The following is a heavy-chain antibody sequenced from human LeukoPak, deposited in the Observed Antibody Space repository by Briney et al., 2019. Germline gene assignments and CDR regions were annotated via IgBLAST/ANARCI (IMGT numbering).Heavy chain of an antibody. D-gene: IGHD3-22*01. J-gene: IGHJ3*02. CDR1: GGSISSYY. Sequence: NSSETLSFTCTVSGGSISSYYWSWIRQPPGKGLEWIGYIYYSGSTNYNPSLKSRVTISVDTSKNQFSLKLSSVTAADTAVYYCARVTYYYDSSGYYFAFDIWGQGTMVTVSS. CDR2: IYYSGST. CDR3: ARVTYYYDSSGYYFAFDI. V-gene: IGHV4-59*01.